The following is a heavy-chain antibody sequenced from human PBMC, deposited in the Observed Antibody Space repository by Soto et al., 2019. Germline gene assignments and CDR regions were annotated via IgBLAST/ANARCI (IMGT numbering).Heavy chain of an antibody. CDR2: TSSDGSNR. J-gene: IGHJ4*02. D-gene: IGHD3-16*01. V-gene: IGHV3-30*03. CDR1: GFTFNSYG. Sequence: QVQLVESGGGVVQPGRSLRLSCAASGFTFNSYGMHWVRQAPGKGLEWVAVTSSDGSNRQYADSVKGRFTISRDNDHNTQFLEMNRSRPEYPALYCHAQIWGGEPEVRDYWAQGSLVTAS. CDR3: AQIWGGEPEVRDY.